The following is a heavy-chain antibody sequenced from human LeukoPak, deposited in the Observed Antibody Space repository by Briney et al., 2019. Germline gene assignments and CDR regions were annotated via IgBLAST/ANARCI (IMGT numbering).Heavy chain of an antibody. CDR1: KFNFNNYG. CDR3: AKDPNGDYIGAFDI. V-gene: IGHV3-23*01. J-gene: IGHJ3*02. CDR2: ISGSGGST. D-gene: IGHD4-17*01. Sequence: PGGSRRLSGTPSKFNFNNYGMTWVRQAPGKGLEWVSSISGSGGSTQYAPSVQGRFTISRDNSKNTLYLQMNSLRAEDTAVYYCAKDPNGDYIGAFDIWGQGTMVTVSS.